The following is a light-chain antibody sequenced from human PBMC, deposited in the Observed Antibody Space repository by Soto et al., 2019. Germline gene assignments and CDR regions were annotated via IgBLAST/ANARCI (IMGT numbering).Light chain of an antibody. V-gene: IGKV3-20*01. CDR3: QQYGSSPRT. J-gene: IGKJ1*01. CDR1: QSGSSSY. CDR2: GTS. Sequence: EIVLTQSPGTLSLSPGERASLSCRASQSGSSSYLAWYQQKPGQAPRLLIYGTSSRATGIPDRFSGSGSGTDFTLTISRLEPEDFAEYYCQQYGSSPRTFGQGTKVEIK.